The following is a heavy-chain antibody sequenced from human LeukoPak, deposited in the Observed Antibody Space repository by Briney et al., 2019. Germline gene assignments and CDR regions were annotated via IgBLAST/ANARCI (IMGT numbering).Heavy chain of an antibody. CDR3: ARDPGELAGNWFDP. CDR1: GGTFSSYA. J-gene: IGHJ5*02. V-gene: IGHV1-69*13. D-gene: IGHD1-26*01. CDR2: IIPIFGAA. Sequence: SVKVSCKASGGTFSSYAISWVRQAPGQGLEWMGGIIPIFGAANYAQKFQGRVTITADESTSTAYMELSSLRSEDTAVYYCARDPGELAGNWFDPWGQGTLVTVSS.